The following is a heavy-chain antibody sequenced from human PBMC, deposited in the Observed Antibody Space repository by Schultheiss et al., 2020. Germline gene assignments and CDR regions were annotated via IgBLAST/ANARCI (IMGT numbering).Heavy chain of an antibody. CDR3: AREGATTTGGMDV. D-gene: IGHD1-26*01. Sequence: GGSLRLSCAASGFTFSSYAMHWVRQAPGKGLEWVAVISYDGSNKYYADSVKGRFTISRDNAKNSLYLQMNSLRAEDTAVYYCAREGATTTGGMDVWGQGTTVNVYS. V-gene: IGHV3-30-3*01. CDR2: ISYDGSNK. J-gene: IGHJ6*02. CDR1: GFTFSSYA.